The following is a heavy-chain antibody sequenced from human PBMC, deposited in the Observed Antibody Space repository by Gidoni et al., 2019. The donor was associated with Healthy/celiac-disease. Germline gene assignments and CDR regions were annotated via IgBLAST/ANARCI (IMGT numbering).Heavy chain of an antibody. V-gene: IGHV1-2*02. CDR2: INPNSGGT. CDR1: GYTFTGYY. D-gene: IGHD3-10*01. CDR3: AREITMVRGVIITDYYYGMDV. Sequence: QVQLVQSGAEVKKPGASVKVSCKASGYTFTGYYMHWVRQAPGQGLEWMGWINPNSGGTNYAQKFQGRVTMTRDTSISTAYMELSRLRSDDTAVYYCAREITMVRGVIITDYYYGMDVWGQGTTVTVSS. J-gene: IGHJ6*02.